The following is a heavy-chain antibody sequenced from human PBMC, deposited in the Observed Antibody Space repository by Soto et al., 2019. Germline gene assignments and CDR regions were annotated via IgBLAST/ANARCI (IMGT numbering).Heavy chain of an antibody. V-gene: IGHV3-30-3*01. Sequence: GGSLRLSCVASGITFGSRAMSWVRQAPGEGLEWVAVISYDGSNKYYADSVKGRFTISRDNSKNTLYLQMNSLRAEDTAVYYCARDRAGMTTVKHYYGMDVWGQGTTVTVSS. CDR2: ISYDGSNK. J-gene: IGHJ6*02. CDR3: ARDRAGMTTVKHYYGMDV. D-gene: IGHD4-4*01. CDR1: GITFGSRA.